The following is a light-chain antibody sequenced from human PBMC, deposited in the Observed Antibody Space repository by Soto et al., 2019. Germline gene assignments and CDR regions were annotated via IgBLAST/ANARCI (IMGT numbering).Light chain of an antibody. J-gene: IGKJ2*01. Sequence: DIQMTQSPSSLSASVVDRVTITCRASQSISFYLNWYQQKPGKAPKLLIYAASSLQSGVPSRFSGSGSGTDFTLTISSLQPEDFATYYCQQSYSTPYTFGQGTKLEIK. V-gene: IGKV1-39*01. CDR3: QQSYSTPYT. CDR1: QSISFY. CDR2: AAS.